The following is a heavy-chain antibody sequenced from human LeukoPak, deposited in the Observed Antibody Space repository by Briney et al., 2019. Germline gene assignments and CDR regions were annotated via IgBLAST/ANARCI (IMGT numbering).Heavy chain of an antibody. CDR2: IYYSGST. CDR1: GGSISSYY. J-gene: IGHJ6*03. Sequence: QSSETLSLTCTVSGGSISSYYWGWIRQPPGKGLEWIGSIYYSGSTYYNPSLKSRVTISVDSSKNQFSLKLSSVTAADTAVYYCARHGVRKRDYYYMDVWGKGTTVTVSS. D-gene: IGHD2-8*01. CDR3: ARHGVRKRDYYYMDV. V-gene: IGHV4-39*01.